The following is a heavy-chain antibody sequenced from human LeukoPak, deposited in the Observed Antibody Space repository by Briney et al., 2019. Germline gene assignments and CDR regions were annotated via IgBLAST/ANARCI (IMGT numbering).Heavy chain of an antibody. Sequence: ASVNVSCKASRYTFTSYYMHCVRQAPGQGLEWMGIINPSGGSTSYAQKFQGRVTMTRDTSTSTVYMELSSLRSEDTAVYYCARDLEAVAGIWGQGTLVTVSS. CDR1: RYTFTSYY. CDR3: ARDLEAVAGI. D-gene: IGHD6-19*01. J-gene: IGHJ4*02. V-gene: IGHV1-46*01. CDR2: INPSGGST.